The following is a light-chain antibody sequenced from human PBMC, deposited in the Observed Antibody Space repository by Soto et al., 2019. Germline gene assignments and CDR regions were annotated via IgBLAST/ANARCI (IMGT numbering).Light chain of an antibody. Sequence: IQLTQSRSSLSASVGDRVSITCRASQDIKTYLAWYQQKHGKAPKLLISGTFTLQSGVPSRFNGSGSGTDFTLTISRLQPEDFATYYCQHLNNYPPFTFGPGTKVDLE. J-gene: IGKJ3*01. CDR1: QDIKTY. CDR3: QHLNNYPPFT. CDR2: GTF. V-gene: IGKV1-9*01.